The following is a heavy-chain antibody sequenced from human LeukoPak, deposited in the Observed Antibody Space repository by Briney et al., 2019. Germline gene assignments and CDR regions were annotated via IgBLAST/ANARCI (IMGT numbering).Heavy chain of an antibody. CDR3: ARGGGSCYNP. CDR2: INWNGGST. D-gene: IGHD2-15*01. CDR1: GFTFDDYG. Sequence: TGGSLRLSCAASGFTFDDYGMSWVRQAPGKRLEWVSGINWNGGSTGYADSVKGRFTISRDNAKNSLYLQMNSLRVEDTALYYCARGGGSCYNPGGQGTLVTVSS. V-gene: IGHV3-20*04. J-gene: IGHJ4*02.